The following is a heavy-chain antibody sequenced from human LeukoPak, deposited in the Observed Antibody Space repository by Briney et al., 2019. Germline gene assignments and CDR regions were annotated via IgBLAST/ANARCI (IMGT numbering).Heavy chain of an antibody. D-gene: IGHD6-6*01. CDR1: GGSISSYY. V-gene: IGHV4-4*07. J-gene: IGHJ6*03. Sequence: SETLSLTCTVSGGSISSYYWSWIRQPAGKGLEWIGRIYTSGSTNYNPSPKSRVTMSVDTSKNQFSLKLSSVTAADTAVYYCARAGGAARRNYYYYYMDVWGKGTTVTVSS. CDR2: IYTSGST. CDR3: ARAGGAARRNYYYYYMDV.